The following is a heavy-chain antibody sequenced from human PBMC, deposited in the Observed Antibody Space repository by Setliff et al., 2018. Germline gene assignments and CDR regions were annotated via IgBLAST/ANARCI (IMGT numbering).Heavy chain of an antibody. Sequence: SETLSLTCGVSGGSISSSNWWSWVRQPPGKGLEWIGEIYHSGSTNYNPSLKSRVTISVDTSKNQFSLKLSSVTAADTAVYYCARASVVHAIAVGYWGQGTLVTVSS. CDR1: GGSISSSNW. V-gene: IGHV4-4*02. D-gene: IGHD2-15*01. J-gene: IGHJ4*02. CDR3: ARASVVHAIAVGY. CDR2: IYHSGST.